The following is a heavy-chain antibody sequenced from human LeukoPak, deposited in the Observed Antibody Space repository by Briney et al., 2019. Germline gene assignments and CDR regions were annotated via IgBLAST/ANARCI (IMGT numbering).Heavy chain of an antibody. CDR3: AKRGVVIRVILVGFHKEAYYFDS. J-gene: IGHJ4*02. Sequence: GGSLRLSCAVSGITLSNYGMSWVRQAPGKGLEWVAGISDGGGRTNYADSVKGRFTISRDNPKNTLYLQIKSLRAEDTAVYFCAKRGVVIRVILVGFHKEAYYFDSWGQGALVTVSS. CDR1: GITLSNYG. V-gene: IGHV3-23*01. D-gene: IGHD3-22*01. CDR2: ISDGGGRT.